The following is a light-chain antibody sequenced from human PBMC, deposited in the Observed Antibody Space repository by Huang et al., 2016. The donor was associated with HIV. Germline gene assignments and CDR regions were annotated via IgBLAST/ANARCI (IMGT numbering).Light chain of an antibody. Sequence: EIVLTQSPATLSLSPGERATLSCRASQSVSSYLARYQQKPGQSPRLLIYDASNRATGIPARFSGIGSGTDFTLTISSLEPEDFAVYHCQQRSNWPRTFGQGTKVEIK. CDR1: QSVSSY. CDR3: QQRSNWPRT. V-gene: IGKV3-11*01. CDR2: DAS. J-gene: IGKJ1*01.